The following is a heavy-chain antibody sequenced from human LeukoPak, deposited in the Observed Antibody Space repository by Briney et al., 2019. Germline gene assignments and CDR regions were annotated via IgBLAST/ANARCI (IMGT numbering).Heavy chain of an antibody. Sequence: PSETLSLTCTVSGDSTSNFYWNWVRQSPGKGLEWIGNIHYSGSSVYNPSLNSRGTISIDTSRRQFFLKLNSVTAADTAVYFCVLAPNSNWFDFWGPGTLVTVSS. CDR1: GDSTSNFY. J-gene: IGHJ5*01. CDR3: VLAPNSNWFDF. CDR2: IHYSGSS. V-gene: IGHV4-59*03. D-gene: IGHD2-8*01.